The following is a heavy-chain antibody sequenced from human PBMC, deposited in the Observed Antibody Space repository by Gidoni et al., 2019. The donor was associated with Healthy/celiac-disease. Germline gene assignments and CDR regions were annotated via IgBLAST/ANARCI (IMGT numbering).Heavy chain of an antibody. CDR3: ACITTRPGDPFDI. CDR2: ISYDGNNK. Sequence: QVQLAESGAGVVRPGKSLSLACAASGFTFSTYAMHWVRQAPGKGLEWVAVISYDGNNKYYADSVEGRFTISRDNSKNTLILQMDSLIVEDTAVYYCACITTRPGDPFDIWGQGAMVTVSS. V-gene: IGHV3-30-3*01. J-gene: IGHJ3*02. CDR1: GFTFSTYA. D-gene: IGHD6-6*01.